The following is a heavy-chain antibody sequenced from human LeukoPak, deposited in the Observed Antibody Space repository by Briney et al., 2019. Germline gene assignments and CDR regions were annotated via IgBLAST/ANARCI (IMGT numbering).Heavy chain of an antibody. D-gene: IGHD2-2*01. Sequence: SETLSLTCTVSGGSISSSRYYWGWIRQPPGKGLEWIGSIYYRGSTYYNPSLKSRVTISLDTSKNQFSLKLSSVTAADTAVYYCARGFCSSTSCYPYYYYYYAMDVWGQGTTVTVSS. CDR1: GGSISSSRYY. CDR3: ARGFCSSTSCYPYYYYYYAMDV. CDR2: IYYRGST. V-gene: IGHV4-39*07. J-gene: IGHJ6*02.